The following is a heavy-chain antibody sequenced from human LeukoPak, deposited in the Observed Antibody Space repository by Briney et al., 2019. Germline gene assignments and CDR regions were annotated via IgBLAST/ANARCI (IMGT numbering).Heavy chain of an antibody. CDR1: AFTFSNYW. CDR2: INSDGSST. V-gene: IGHV3-74*01. CDR3: ARGFTIFGVVNDGFDI. J-gene: IGHJ3*02. Sequence: PGGSLRLSCAASAFTFSNYWMHWVRHAPGKGLVWVSRINSDGSSTSYADSVKGRFTISRDNAKNTLYLQMNSLRVEDTAVYYCARGFTIFGVVNDGFDIWGQGTTVTVSS. D-gene: IGHD3-3*01.